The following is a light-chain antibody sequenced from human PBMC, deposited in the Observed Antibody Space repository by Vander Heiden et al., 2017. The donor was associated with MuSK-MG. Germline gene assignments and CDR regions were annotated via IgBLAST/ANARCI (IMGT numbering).Light chain of an antibody. CDR2: RGS. V-gene: IGLV3-27*01. J-gene: IGLJ3*02. CDR1: VLAKKY. Sequence: SYALSQPSSVAVSPGPPARPTCSGDVLAKKYARWLQQKPGQASFLFIYRGSGRPSGVPERFSVSSSGTTVTLTINGAEAEDEAYYYGYSATDNNWVFGGGTRLTVL. CDR3: YSATDNNWV.